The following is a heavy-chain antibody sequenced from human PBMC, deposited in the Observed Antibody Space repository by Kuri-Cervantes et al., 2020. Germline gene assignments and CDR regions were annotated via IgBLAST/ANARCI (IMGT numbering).Heavy chain of an antibody. CDR3: ARGDRDGYNYFYYYGMDV. J-gene: IGHJ6*02. V-gene: IGHV3-7*01. Sequence: GGSLRLSCAASGFTFSSYWMSWVRQAPGKGLEWVANIKQDGSEKYYVDSVKGRFTISRDNAKNSLYLQMNSLRAEDTAVYYCARGDRDGYNYFYYYGMDVWGQGTTVTVSS. CDR2: IKQDGSEK. D-gene: IGHD5-24*01. CDR1: GFTFSSYW.